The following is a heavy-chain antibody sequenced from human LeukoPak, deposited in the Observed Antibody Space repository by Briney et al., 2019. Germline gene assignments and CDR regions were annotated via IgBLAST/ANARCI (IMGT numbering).Heavy chain of an antibody. CDR2: IQVDGSKG. D-gene: IGHD6-19*01. Sequence: GGSLRLSCATSGFNFRTFGTHWLRQAPGKGLEWVAFIQVDGSKGSYADSVRGRFTISRDNSKNTLSLQMNGLRVEDTAVYYCAKETTVAGFYPYFDYWGQGTLVTVSS. CDR1: GFNFRTFG. CDR3: AKETTVAGFYPYFDY. J-gene: IGHJ4*02. V-gene: IGHV3-30*02.